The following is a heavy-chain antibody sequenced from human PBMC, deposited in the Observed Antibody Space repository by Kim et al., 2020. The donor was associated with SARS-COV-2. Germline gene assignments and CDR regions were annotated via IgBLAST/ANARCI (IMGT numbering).Heavy chain of an antibody. CDR3: AKGPVIAVAGPVFDY. J-gene: IGHJ4*02. Sequence: DSVKGRFTVSRDNSQNTLYLQMDSLKLEDTAVYYCAKGPVIAVAGPVFDYWGEGALVTVSS. D-gene: IGHD6-19*01. V-gene: IGHV3-30*02.